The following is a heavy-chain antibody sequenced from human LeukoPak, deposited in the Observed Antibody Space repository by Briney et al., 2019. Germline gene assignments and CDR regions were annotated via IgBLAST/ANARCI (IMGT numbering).Heavy chain of an antibody. V-gene: IGHV3-48*04. J-gene: IGHJ5*02. D-gene: IGHD5-18*01. CDR2: ISSSSSMI. Sequence: GGSLRLSCAASGFTFSNYNMNWVRQAPGKGLEWVSYISSSSSMIYYADSVKGRFTISRDNAKNSLYLQMNSLRAEDTAVYYCARVASLRGYSYGDNWFDPWGQGTLVTVSS. CDR3: ARVASLRGYSYGDNWFDP. CDR1: GFTFSNYN.